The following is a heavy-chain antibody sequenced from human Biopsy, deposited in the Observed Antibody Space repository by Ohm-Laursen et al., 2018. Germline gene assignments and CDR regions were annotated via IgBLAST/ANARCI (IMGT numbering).Heavy chain of an antibody. CDR1: GFSFTGYY. V-gene: IGHV1-2*02. J-gene: IGHJ4*02. Sequence: ASVKVSCKVSGFSFTGYYIHWVRQAPGQGLEWMGWISPKSGGTNYAQKFQGNITMTKNTSMSTAYMEMSRLRSDDAAVYYCALQSVAQMKNFDYWGQGTLVTVSS. D-gene: IGHD6-19*01. CDR3: ALQSVAQMKNFDY. CDR2: ISPKSGGT.